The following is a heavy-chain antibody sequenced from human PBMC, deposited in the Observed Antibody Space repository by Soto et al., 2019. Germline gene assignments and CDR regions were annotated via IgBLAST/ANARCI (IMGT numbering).Heavy chain of an antibody. D-gene: IGHD3-3*01. Sequence: SVKVSCKASGGTFSSYAISWVRQAPGQGLGWMGGIIPIFGTANYAQKFQGRVTNTADESTSTAYMELSSLRSEDTAVYYCARRSGVSLVWFDTWGQGTLVTVSS. CDR2: IIPIFGTA. V-gene: IGHV1-69*13. J-gene: IGHJ5*02. CDR3: ARRSGVSLVWFDT. CDR1: GGTFSSYA.